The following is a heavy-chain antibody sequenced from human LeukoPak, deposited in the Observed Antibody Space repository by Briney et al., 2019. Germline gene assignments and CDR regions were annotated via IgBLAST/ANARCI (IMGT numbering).Heavy chain of an antibody. J-gene: IGHJ5*02. D-gene: IGHD6-13*01. CDR3: ARSSRNLFDP. V-gene: IGHV4-59*01. CDR1: GGSISSYY. CDR2: IYYSGST. Sequence: PSETLSLTCTVSGGSISSYYWSWIRQPPGKGLEWIGYIYYSGSTNYNPSLKSRVTISVDTSKNQSSLKLSSVTAADTAVYYCARSSRNLFDPWGQGTPVTVSS.